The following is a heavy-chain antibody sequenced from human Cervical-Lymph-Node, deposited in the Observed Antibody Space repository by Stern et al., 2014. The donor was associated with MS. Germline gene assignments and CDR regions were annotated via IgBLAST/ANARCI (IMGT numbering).Heavy chain of an antibody. Sequence: QLQLQESGPGLVKPSETLSLTCTVSGGSTSSSNYYWGWIRQPPGKGLEWIAFFPQGECSSPFPSLKRRLTIPMHTSKIHFSMKLISVTAADTAVYYCASLNGSGSYPDYWGQGTLVIVSS. D-gene: IGHD3-10*01. CDR1: GGSTSSSNYY. V-gene: IGHV4-39*01. CDR3: ASLNGSGSYPDY. J-gene: IGHJ4*02. CDR2: FPQGECS.